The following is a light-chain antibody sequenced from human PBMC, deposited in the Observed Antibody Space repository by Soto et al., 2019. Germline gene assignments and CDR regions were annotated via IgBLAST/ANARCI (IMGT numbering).Light chain of an antibody. CDR2: DVS. CDR1: SSDVGVYNY. V-gene: IGLV2-11*01. CDR3: CSFAGTYTWV. J-gene: IGLJ3*02. Sequence: QSALTQPRSVSGSPGQSVTISCTGTSSDVGVYNYVSWYQHHPGKPPKLIIYDVSRRPSGVPDRFSGSKSATTVSLTVSGLQAEDEADYYCCSFAGTYTWVFGGGTKVTVL.